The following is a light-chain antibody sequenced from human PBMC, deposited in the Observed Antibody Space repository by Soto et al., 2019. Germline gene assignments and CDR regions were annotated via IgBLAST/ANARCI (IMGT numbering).Light chain of an antibody. Sequence: ELVLTQSPGTLSLSTGERATLSCRASQSVSSSYLAWYQQKPGQPPRLLIYGAFNRAAGIPARFSGSGSGTDFTLTISRLEPEDFAVYHCQQYGSSGTFGQGTKVDIK. CDR3: QQYGSSGT. V-gene: IGKV3-20*01. CDR2: GAF. CDR1: QSVSSSY. J-gene: IGKJ1*01.